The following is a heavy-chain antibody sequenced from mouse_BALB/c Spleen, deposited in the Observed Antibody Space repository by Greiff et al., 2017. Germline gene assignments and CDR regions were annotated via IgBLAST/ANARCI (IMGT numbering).Heavy chain of an antibody. J-gene: IGHJ2*01. CDR2: INSNGGST. D-gene: IGHD2-4*01. CDR3: ARDMDYDYDFDY. V-gene: IGHV5-6-3*01. CDR1: GFTFSSYG. Sequence: DVHLVESGGGLVQPGGSLKLSCAASGFTFSSYGMSWVRQTPDKRLELVATINSNGGSTYYPDSVKGRFTISRDNAKNTLYLQMSSLKSEDTAMYYCARDMDYDYDFDYWGQGTTLTVSS.